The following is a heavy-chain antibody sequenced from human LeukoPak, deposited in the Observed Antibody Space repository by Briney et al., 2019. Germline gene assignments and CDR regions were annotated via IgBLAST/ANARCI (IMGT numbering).Heavy chain of an antibody. V-gene: IGHV5-51*01. Sequence: GESLKISCKGSGYSFTSYWIGWVRQMPGKGLEWMGIIYPGDSDTRYSPSFQGQVTISVDKSISTAYLQWSSLKASDTAMYYCARHSYDSSGYFPYYYYMDVWGKGTTVTVSS. J-gene: IGHJ6*03. CDR2: IYPGDSDT. CDR1: GYSFTSYW. D-gene: IGHD3-22*01. CDR3: ARHSYDSSGYFPYYYYMDV.